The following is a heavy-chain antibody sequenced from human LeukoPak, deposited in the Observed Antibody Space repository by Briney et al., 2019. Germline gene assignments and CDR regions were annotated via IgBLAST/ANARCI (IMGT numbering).Heavy chain of an antibody. CDR2: IYHSGST. Sequence: PSETLSLTCAVSGYSISSGYYWGWIRQPPGNGLEWIGSIYHSGSTYYNPSLKSRVTISVDTSKNHFSLKLSPVTAADTAVYYCARPRRDSSGWYIDYWGQGTLVTVSS. J-gene: IGHJ4*02. CDR3: ARPRRDSSGWYIDY. V-gene: IGHV4-38-2*01. D-gene: IGHD6-19*01. CDR1: GYSISSGYY.